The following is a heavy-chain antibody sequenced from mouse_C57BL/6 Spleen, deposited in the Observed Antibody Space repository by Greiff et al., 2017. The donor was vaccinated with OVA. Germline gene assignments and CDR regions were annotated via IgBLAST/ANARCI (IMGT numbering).Heavy chain of an antibody. CDR1: GYTFTDYY. J-gene: IGHJ4*01. CDR3: ARRGTYYYGSSYDYAMDY. Sequence: EVQLQQSGPELVKPGASVKISCKASGYTFTDYYMNWVKQSHGKSLEWIGDINPNNGGTSYNQKFKGKATLTVDKSSSTAYMELRSLTSEDSAVYYCARRGTYYYGSSYDYAMDYWGQGTSVTVSS. CDR2: INPNNGGT. V-gene: IGHV1-26*01. D-gene: IGHD1-1*01.